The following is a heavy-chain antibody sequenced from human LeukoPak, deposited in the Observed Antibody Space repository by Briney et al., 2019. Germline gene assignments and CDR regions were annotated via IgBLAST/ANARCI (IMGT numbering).Heavy chain of an antibody. V-gene: IGHV3-23*01. J-gene: IGHJ3*01. CDR3: AKAYTRSWYAAFDF. D-gene: IGHD6-13*01. Sequence: GGSLRLSCAASGFAFSDYAISGVRQAPGKGREWVAAIIDRGGATYYADSVKGLVTISRDNSKNTVSLHMNRLRGDHSAKYYCAKAYTRSWYAAFDFWGQGTMVAISS. CDR1: GFAFSDYA. CDR2: IIDRGGAT.